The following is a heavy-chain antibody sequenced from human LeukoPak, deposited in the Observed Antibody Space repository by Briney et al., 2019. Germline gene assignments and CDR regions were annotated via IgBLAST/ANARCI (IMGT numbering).Heavy chain of an antibody. CDR1: GFTVSSNY. V-gene: IGHV3-53*01. Sequence: GGSLRLSCAASGFTVSSNYMSWVRQAPGKGLEWVSVIYSGGSTYYADSVKGRFTISRDNSKNTLYLQMNSLRAEDTAVYYCARVVRLLRPNTYSYYMDVWGKGTTVTISS. J-gene: IGHJ6*03. CDR2: IYSGGST. D-gene: IGHD6-13*01. CDR3: ARVVRLLRPNTYSYYMDV.